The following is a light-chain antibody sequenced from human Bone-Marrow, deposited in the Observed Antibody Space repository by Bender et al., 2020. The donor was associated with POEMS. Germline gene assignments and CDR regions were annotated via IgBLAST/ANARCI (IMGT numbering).Light chain of an antibody. Sequence: QSALTQPASVSGSPGQSITISCTGTSIDVGAYDYVSWYQRHPGKAPKLMIFDVSSRSSGVSSRFSGSKSGNTASLTISGRQAEEEADYYRSSYTNRSKLVFGGGTQLTVL. CDR3: SSYTNRSKLV. CDR2: DVS. CDR1: SIDVGAYDY. V-gene: IGLV2-14*01. J-gene: IGLJ3*02.